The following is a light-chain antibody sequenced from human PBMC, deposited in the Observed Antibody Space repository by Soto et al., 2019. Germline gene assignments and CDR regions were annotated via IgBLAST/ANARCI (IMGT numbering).Light chain of an antibody. CDR3: QSDDSSLSRRWV. V-gene: IGLV1-40*01. Sequence: QSVLTQPPSVSGAPGQRVTISCTGSSSNIGAGYPVHWYQQLPGTAPKLLVAGNRPSGVPDRFSVSKSGASASLAITGRQAEDEADYYCQSDDSSLSRRWVFGGGTQLTVL. CDR1: SSNIGAGYP. J-gene: IGLJ3*02. CDR2: G.